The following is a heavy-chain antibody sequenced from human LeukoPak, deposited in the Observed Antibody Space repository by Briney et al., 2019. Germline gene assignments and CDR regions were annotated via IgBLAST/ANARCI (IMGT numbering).Heavy chain of an antibody. J-gene: IGHJ5*02. V-gene: IGHV4-4*09. D-gene: IGHD1-26*01. CDR1: GGSISSYY. CDR2: IYTSGST. CDR3: ARQGGIVGATWVNWFDP. Sequence: SETLSLTCTVSGGSISSYYWSWIRQPPGKGLEWIGYIYTSGSTNYNPSLKSRVTISVDTSKNQFSLKLSSVTAADTAVYYCARQGGIVGATWVNWFDPWGQGTLVTVSS.